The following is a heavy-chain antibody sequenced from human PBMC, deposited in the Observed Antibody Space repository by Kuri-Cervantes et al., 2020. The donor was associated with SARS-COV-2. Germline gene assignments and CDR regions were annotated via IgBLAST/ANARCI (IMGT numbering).Heavy chain of an antibody. CDR3: AREGPHSTSSEVDY. D-gene: IGHD2-2*01. CDR1: GFTFGNYA. V-gene: IGHV3-30*04. J-gene: IGHJ4*02. CDR2: ISYDGSTL. Sequence: GGSLRLSCAASGFTFGNYAMHWVRQAPGKGLEWVAIISYDGSTLYQNSVKGRFTISRDNSRNTVYLEMNSLRREDTAVYSCAREGPHSTSSEVDYWGQGTLVTVSS.